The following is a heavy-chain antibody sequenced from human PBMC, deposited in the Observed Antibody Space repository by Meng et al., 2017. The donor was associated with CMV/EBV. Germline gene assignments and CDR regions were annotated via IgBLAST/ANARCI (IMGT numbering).Heavy chain of an antibody. J-gene: IGHJ4*02. CDR2: IDPSDSYT. Sequence: SCKGSGYSFPSSWISWVRQMPGKGLEWMGRIDPSDSYTNYSPSFQGHVTISADKSISTAYLQWSSLKASDTAMYYCARHRPNWNRDYWGQGTLVTVSS. CDR3: ARHRPNWNRDY. D-gene: IGHD1-1*01. CDR1: GYSFPSSW. V-gene: IGHV5-10-1*01.